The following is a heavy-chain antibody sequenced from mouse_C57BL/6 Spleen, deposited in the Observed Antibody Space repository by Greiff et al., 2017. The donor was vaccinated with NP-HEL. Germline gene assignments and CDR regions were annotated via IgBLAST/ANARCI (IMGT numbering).Heavy chain of an antibody. D-gene: IGHD1-2*01. Sequence: EVKLVESGEGLVKPGGSLKLSCAASGFTFSSYAMSWVRQTPEKRLEWVAYISSGGDYIYYADTVKGRFTISRDNARNTLYLQMSSLKSEDTAMYYCTRALSTTEFAYWGQGTTLTVSS. V-gene: IGHV5-9-1*02. CDR2: ISSGGDYI. CDR3: TRALSTTEFAY. CDR1: GFTFSSYA. J-gene: IGHJ2*01.